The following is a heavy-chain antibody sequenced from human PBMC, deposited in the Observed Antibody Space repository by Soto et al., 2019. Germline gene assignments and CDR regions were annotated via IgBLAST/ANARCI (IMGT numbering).Heavy chain of an antibody. V-gene: IGHV5-51*01. Sequence: PGESLKISCKGSGYSFTSYWIGWVRQMPGKGLEWMGIIYPGDSDTRYSPSFQGQVTISADKSISTAYLQWSSLKASDTAMYYCATLGRYCSGGSCYSDYYYYGMDVWGQGT. J-gene: IGHJ6*02. CDR2: IYPGDSDT. CDR1: GYSFTSYW. CDR3: ATLGRYCSGGSCYSDYYYYGMDV. D-gene: IGHD2-15*01.